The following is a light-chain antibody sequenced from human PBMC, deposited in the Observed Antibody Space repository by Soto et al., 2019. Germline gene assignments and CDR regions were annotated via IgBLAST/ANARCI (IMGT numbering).Light chain of an antibody. V-gene: IGKV3-15*01. Sequence: EIVLTQSPTSLSVSPGERATLSCRASQGVRSNLAWYQQKPGQAPRLLIYNASTPAPGVPARFSGSGSGTDFTLTISSLQSEDSAVYYCQHYNIWPPRTFGQRNKVEI. CDR2: NAS. CDR3: QHYNIWPPRT. J-gene: IGKJ1*01. CDR1: QGVRSN.